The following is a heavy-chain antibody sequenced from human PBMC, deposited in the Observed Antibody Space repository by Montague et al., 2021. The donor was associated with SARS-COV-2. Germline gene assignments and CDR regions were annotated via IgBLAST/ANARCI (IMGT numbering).Heavy chain of an antibody. CDR3: ARDRDWDDWCGMDV. J-gene: IGHJ6*02. D-gene: IGHD2-21*01. V-gene: IGHV3-48*03. CDR1: GSIFSSYE. CDR2: ISSSGGGSTK. Sequence: SLRLSCAASGSIFSSYEMNWVRQAPGKGLEWISYISSSGGGSTKHYTDPVKGRFTISRDNAKNSLYLQMNSLRVEDTAIYYCARDRDWDDWCGMDVWGQGTTVAVSS.